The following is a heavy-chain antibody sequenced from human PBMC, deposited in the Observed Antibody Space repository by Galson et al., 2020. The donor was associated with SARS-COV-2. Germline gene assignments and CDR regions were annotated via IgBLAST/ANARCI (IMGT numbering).Heavy chain of an antibody. J-gene: IGHJ6*03. CDR3: ARETDSGDYDILTGYYRYYYYYMDV. Sequence: ASVKVSCKASGYTFTSYYMHWVRQAPGQGLEWMGIINPSGGSTSNAQKFQGRVTMTRDTSTSTVYMELSSLRSEDTAVYYCARETDSGDYDILTGYYRYYYYYMDVWGKGTTVTVSS. V-gene: IGHV1-46*01. CDR1: GYTFTSYY. D-gene: IGHD3-9*01. CDR2: INPSGGST.